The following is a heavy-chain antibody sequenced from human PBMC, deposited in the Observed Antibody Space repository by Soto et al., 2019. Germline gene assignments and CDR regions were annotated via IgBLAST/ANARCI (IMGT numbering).Heavy chain of an antibody. Sequence: GGTLGTSCEGSGLTFSYYYKSWIRQAPGKGLEWISYSSNSGTFSRYADSVKGRFSISRDNTKNLLYLQMNSLRADYTAVYYRARSGDNHNRLYYWGQGT. CDR2: SSNSGTFS. J-gene: IGHJ4*02. CDR1: GLTFSYYY. CDR3: ARSGDNHNRLYY. D-gene: IGHD2-21*02. V-gene: IGHV3-11*06.